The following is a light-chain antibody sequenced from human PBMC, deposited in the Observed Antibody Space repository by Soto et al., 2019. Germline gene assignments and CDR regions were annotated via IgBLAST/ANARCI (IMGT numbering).Light chain of an antibody. Sequence: EIVLTQSPGTLSLSPGERATLSCRANESLGSSYLAWYQQKPGQAPRLLIYDASTRATGIPGRFSGSGSGTEFSLTISSLQSEDSAVYYCQEYNNWPPWTFGQGTKVDIK. J-gene: IGKJ1*01. CDR3: QEYNNWPPWT. CDR2: DAS. CDR1: ESLGSSY. V-gene: IGKV3-15*01.